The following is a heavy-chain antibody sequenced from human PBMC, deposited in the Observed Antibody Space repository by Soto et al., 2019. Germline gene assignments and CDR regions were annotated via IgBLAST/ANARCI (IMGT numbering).Heavy chain of an antibody. Sequence: EVQLVESGGGLVQPGGSLRLSCAASGFTFSSYWMYWFRQAPGKGLVWVSGISGDGSSTNHADSVKGRFTISRDNAKNTLYLKMNSLRVDDTAVYYCARAGLLASGAYWGQGTLVTVSS. CDR2: ISGDGSST. J-gene: IGHJ4*02. CDR1: GFTFSSYW. V-gene: IGHV3-74*01. CDR3: ARAGLLASGAY. D-gene: IGHD1-26*01.